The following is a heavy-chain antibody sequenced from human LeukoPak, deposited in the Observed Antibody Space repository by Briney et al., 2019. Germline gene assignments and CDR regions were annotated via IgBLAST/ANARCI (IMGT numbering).Heavy chain of an antibody. Sequence: PSETLSLTCTVSGGSISTSRYSWGWIRQPPGKGLEWIGNILYSGTTYYNPSLKSRVTISVDTSKNPFSLKLSSVTAADAAVYYCARLDSATDDDYWGQGTLVTVSS. J-gene: IGHJ4*02. D-gene: IGHD1-1*01. V-gene: IGHV4-39*01. CDR1: GGSISTSRYS. CDR3: ARLDSATDDDY. CDR2: ILYSGTT.